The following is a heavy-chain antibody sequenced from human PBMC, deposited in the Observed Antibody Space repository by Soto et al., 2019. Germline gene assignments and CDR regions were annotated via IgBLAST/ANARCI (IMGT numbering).Heavy chain of an antibody. Sequence: EVQLLDSGGGFVQPGGSLRLSCAASGYTFSSYVMTWVRLAPGKGLEWVSSISGAGTSKFYADSVKGRFTISRDNSKNILYLEMDSLRAEDTALYYCPKDLLSTVTTLGHWGQGTLVTVSA. J-gene: IGHJ4*02. CDR3: PKDLLSTVTTLGH. CDR2: ISGAGTSK. D-gene: IGHD4-17*01. V-gene: IGHV3-23*01. CDR1: GYTFSSYV.